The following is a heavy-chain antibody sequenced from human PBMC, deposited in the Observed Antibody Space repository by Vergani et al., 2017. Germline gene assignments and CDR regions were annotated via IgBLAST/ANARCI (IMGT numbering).Heavy chain of an antibody. CDR3: AKDRFSGGRLGLVSDMDV. CDR2: IGGRGDRS. CDR1: GFSLSEIS. D-gene: IGHD3-16*01. Sequence: EVQLVESGGRLVQPGGSLRLSCAASGFSLSEISMAWVRQSPGKGLEWVAAIGGRGDRSEYADSVKGRFTITRDRSKNRLFLQINSLRDDDTAVDFCAKDRFSGGRLGLVSDMDVWGQGTTVTVSS. V-gene: IGHV3-23*04. J-gene: IGHJ6*02.